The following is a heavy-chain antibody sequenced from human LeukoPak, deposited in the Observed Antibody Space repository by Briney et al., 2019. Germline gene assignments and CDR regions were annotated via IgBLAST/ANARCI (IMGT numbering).Heavy chain of an antibody. D-gene: IGHD4-17*01. CDR2: ISGGGGST. CDR1: GFTFSSYA. Sequence: PGGSLRLSCAASGFTFSSYAMSWVRQAPGKGLEWVSLISGGGGSTYYADSVKGRFTISRDNSKNTLYLQMNSLRAEDTAVYYCASGPVDYGDCWYFDLWGRGTLVTVSS. CDR3: ASGPVDYGDCWYFDL. V-gene: IGHV3-23*01. J-gene: IGHJ2*01.